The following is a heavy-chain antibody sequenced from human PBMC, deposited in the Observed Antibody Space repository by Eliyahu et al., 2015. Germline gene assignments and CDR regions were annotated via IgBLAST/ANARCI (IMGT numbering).Heavy chain of an antibody. CDR3: AREGARYSGFTNAFDV. CDR2: VLTGGNS. Sequence: QVQLQESGPGLVKPSQTLSLTCTVSXGSIASGGYYWSWIRQPAGKGLEWIGRVLTGGNSDYNPSLKSRVSIFADTSKNQFSLQLDSVTAADTAVYFCAREGARYSGFTNAFDVWGQGTLVTVSS. V-gene: IGHV4-61*02. J-gene: IGHJ3*01. CDR1: XGSIASGGYY. D-gene: IGHD1-26*01.